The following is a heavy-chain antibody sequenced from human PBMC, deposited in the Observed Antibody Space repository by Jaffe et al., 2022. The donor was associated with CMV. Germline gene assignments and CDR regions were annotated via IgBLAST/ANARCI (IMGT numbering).Heavy chain of an antibody. J-gene: IGHJ4*02. CDR1: GGSISSSSYY. D-gene: IGHD2-15*01. CDR2: IYYSGST. CDR3: ARHATLDGAAINDY. Sequence: QLQLQESGPGLVKPSETLSLTCTVSGGSISSSSYYWGWIRQPPGKGLEWIGSIYYSGSTYYNPSLKSRVTISVDTSKNQFSLKLSSVTAADTAVYYCARHATLDGAAINDYWGQGTLVTVSS. V-gene: IGHV4-39*01.